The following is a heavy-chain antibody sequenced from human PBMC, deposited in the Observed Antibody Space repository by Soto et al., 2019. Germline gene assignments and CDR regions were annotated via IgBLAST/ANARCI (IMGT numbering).Heavy chain of an antibody. D-gene: IGHD3-22*01. J-gene: IGHJ4*02. CDR1: GYIFSSYW. CDR3: ARQIYDSDTGPNFQYYFDS. Sequence: GASLKISCKGSGYIFSSYWIGWVRQMPVKVLELMGITHGGDANTRYSPSFEGQVTISVTKSITTVFLQWSSLRASDTAMYHCARQIYDSDTGPNFQYYFDSWGQGTPVTVSP. CDR2: THGGDANT. V-gene: IGHV5-51*01.